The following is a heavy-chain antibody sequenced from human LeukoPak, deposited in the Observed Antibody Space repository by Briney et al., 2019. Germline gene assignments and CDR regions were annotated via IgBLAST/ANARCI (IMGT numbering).Heavy chain of an antibody. CDR2: INHSGST. J-gene: IGHJ4*02. D-gene: IGHD3-9*01. CDR1: GGSFSGYY. Sequence: TSETLSLTCAVYGGSFSGYYWNWIRQSPGKGLEWIGEINHSGSTNYNPSLKSRVTISVDTSKNQFSLKLSSVTAADTAVYYCARLRWGILTGRRNYFDYWGQGTLVTVSS. CDR3: ARLRWGILTGRRNYFDY. V-gene: IGHV4-34*01.